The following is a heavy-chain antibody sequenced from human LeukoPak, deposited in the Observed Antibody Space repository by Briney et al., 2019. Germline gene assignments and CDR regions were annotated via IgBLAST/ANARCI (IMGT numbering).Heavy chain of an antibody. CDR3: ARRFGGIGYYFDF. D-gene: IGHD3-10*01. V-gene: IGHV4-38-2*01. Sequence: PSETLSLTCAVSGYSISSGYYWGWIRQPPGKGLEWIGTIYHDGSIYCNSSLRSRVTLSVDTSKNQFSLKLSSVTAADTAVYYCARRFGGIGYYFDFWGQGTLVTVSS. CDR1: GYSISSGYY. J-gene: IGHJ4*02. CDR2: IYHDGSI.